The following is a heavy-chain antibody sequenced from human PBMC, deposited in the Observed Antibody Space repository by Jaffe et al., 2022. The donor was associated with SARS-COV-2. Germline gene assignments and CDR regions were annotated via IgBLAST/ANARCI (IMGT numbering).Heavy chain of an antibody. D-gene: IGHD3-10*01. CDR1: GYSFISYW. V-gene: IGHV5-51*01. CDR3: ARPLVRGSVWAFDI. J-gene: IGHJ3*02. Sequence: EVQLEQSGAEVKKPGESLEISCKGSGYSFISYWIGWVRQMPGKGLEWMGIIYPGDSDIRYSPSFQGQVTISADKSISTAYLQWSSLEASDTAMYYCARPLVRGSVWAFDIWGQGTMVTVSS. CDR2: IYPGDSDI.